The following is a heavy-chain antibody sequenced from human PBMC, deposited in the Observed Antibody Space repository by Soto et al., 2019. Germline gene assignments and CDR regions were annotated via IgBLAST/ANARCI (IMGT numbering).Heavy chain of an antibody. V-gene: IGHV3-74*01. Sequence: EVQLVESGGGLVQPGGSLRLSCAASEFTFSGRSVHWVRQAPGKGLVWVSGIDKVGTVSTYADSVKGRFTSSRDNAKNTVYLQMTSLRGEDTAVYYCARGWFGPDVWGKGTTVTVSS. CDR1: EFTFSGRS. CDR3: ARGWFGPDV. J-gene: IGHJ6*03. CDR2: IDKVGTVS. D-gene: IGHD3-10*01.